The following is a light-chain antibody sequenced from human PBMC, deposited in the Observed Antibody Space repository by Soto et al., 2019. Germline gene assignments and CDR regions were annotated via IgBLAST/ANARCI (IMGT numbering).Light chain of an antibody. J-gene: IGLJ2*01. CDR1: SSDIGGYNY. CDR2: EVS. CDR3: SSYVASNNFVV. Sequence: QYALSQPPSASGSPGQSVTISCTGTSSDIGGYNYVSWYQQHPGKAPKLIIYEVSQRPSGVPDRFSGSKSGNTASLTVSGLQADDEADYYCSSYVASNNFVVFGGGTKVTVL. V-gene: IGLV2-8*01.